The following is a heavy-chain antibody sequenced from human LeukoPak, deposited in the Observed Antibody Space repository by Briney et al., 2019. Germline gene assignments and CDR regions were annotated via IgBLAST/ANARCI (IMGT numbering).Heavy chain of an antibody. Sequence: QAGGSLRLSCAASGFTFSSSAMSWVRQVPGKGLEWVSGISASGGSTSYADSVRGRFTISRDNSKNTLYVQMNSLRDEDTAVYYCARGQSLLTGSNKAFDYWGQGTLVTVSS. CDR3: ARGQSLLTGSNKAFDY. V-gene: IGHV3-23*01. J-gene: IGHJ4*02. D-gene: IGHD3-9*01. CDR1: GFTFSSSA. CDR2: ISASGGST.